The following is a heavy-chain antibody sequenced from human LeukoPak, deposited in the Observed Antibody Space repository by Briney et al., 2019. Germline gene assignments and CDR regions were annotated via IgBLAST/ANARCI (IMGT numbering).Heavy chain of an antibody. CDR1: GFTFGDYY. D-gene: IGHD1-26*01. V-gene: IGHV3-11*04. CDR3: ASLTLGAIRTISYAFDL. Sequence: GGSLRLSCTASGFTFGDYYMNWIRQAPGKGLEWVSYTSNSGSTKSYADSVRGRFTISRSSGKNSLYLQMTSLRPEDTAMYYCASLTLGAIRTISYAFDLWGQGTMVTVYS. CDR2: TSNSGSTK. J-gene: IGHJ3*01.